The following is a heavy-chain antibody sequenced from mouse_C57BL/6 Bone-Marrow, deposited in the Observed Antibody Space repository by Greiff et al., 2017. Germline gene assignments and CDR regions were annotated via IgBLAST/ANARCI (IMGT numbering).Heavy chain of an antibody. CDR2: INPSSGYT. J-gene: IGHJ3*01. CDR3: ARGPHYYCGSSYGFAY. V-gene: IGHV1-7*01. CDR1: GYTFTSYW. Sequence: QVQLQQSGAELAKPGASVKLSCKASGYTFTSYWMPWVNQRPGQGLEWIGYINPSSGYTKYNQKFKDKATLTADKSSSTAYMQLSSLTSEDSAVYYCARGPHYYCGSSYGFAYWGQGTLVTVSA. D-gene: IGHD1-1*01.